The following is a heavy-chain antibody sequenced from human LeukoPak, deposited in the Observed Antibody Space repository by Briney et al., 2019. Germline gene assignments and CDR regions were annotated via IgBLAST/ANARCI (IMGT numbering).Heavy chain of an antibody. D-gene: IGHD2-2*02. CDR1: GFTFSSYG. J-gene: IGHJ4*02. V-gene: IGHV3-30*02. CDR2: IRYDGSNK. CDR3: AKDRCSSTSCYTFGGDY. Sequence: GGSLRLSCAASGFTFSSYGMHWVRQAPGKGLEWVAFIRYDGSNKYYADSVKGRFTISRDNSKNTLYLQMNSLRAEDTAVYYCAKDRCSSTSCYTFGGDYWGQGTLVTVSS.